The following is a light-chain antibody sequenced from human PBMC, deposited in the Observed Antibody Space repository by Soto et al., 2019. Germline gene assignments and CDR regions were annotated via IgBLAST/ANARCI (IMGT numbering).Light chain of an antibody. Sequence: DIQMTQSPSTLSASVGDRVTITCRASQSISIWLAWYQQKPGKGPNLLIYKASTLESGVPSRFSGSGSGTEFTLTISSLQPDDFATYYCQQYYTYPLTFGGGTKVEIK. J-gene: IGKJ4*01. CDR2: KAS. V-gene: IGKV1-5*03. CDR1: QSISIW. CDR3: QQYYTYPLT.